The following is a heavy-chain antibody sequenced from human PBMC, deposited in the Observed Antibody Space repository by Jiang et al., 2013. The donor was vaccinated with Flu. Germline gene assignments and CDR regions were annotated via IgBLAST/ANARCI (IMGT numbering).Heavy chain of an antibody. V-gene: IGHV1-69*06. Sequence: KASGGTFSSYAISWVRQAPGQGLEWMGGIIPIFGTANYAQKFQGRVTITADKSTSTAYMELSSLRSEDTAVYYCASITMVRGVISHFDYWGQGTLVTVSS. CDR1: GGTFSSYA. CDR3: ASITMVRGVISHFDY. J-gene: IGHJ4*02. D-gene: IGHD3-10*01. CDR2: IIPIFGTA.